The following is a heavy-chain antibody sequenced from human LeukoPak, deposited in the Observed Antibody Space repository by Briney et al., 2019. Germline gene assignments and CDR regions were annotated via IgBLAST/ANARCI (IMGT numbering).Heavy chain of an antibody. J-gene: IGHJ4*02. V-gene: IGHV3-21*01. CDR2: ISSSSSYI. CDR3: ARDRVVAPYYYDY. Sequence: GGSLRLSCAASGFTFRSYTMNWVRQAPGKGLEWVSSISSSSSYIYYADSMKGRFTISRDNAKNSLYLQMNSLRAEDTAVYYCARDRVVAPYYYDYWGQGTLVTVSS. CDR1: GFTFRSYT. D-gene: IGHD5-12*01.